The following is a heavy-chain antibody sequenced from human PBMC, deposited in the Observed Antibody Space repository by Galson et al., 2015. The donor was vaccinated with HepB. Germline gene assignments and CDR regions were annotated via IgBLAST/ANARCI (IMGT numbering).Heavy chain of an antibody. CDR3: TRLGDLSGYSSI. D-gene: IGHD6-13*01. Sequence: SLRLSCASSEFTFSGSAIHWARQTSGTGVGWVGRIRSKASNYATAYAASLKGRFTISREDSKHTAYLHMKSLKTEDTAVYYCTRLGDLSGYSSIWGQGTLVTVSS. CDR2: IRSKASNYAT. J-gene: IGHJ4*02. V-gene: IGHV3-73*01. CDR1: EFTFSGSA.